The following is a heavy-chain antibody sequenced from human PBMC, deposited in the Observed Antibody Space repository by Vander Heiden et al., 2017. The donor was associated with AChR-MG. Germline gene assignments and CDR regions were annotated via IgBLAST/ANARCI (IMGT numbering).Heavy chain of an antibody. CDR2: ISYDGINK. J-gene: IGHJ4*02. CDR3: ARDSTSAVTTFRPDF. Sequence: QVQLVDSGGDVVQPGGSLRLSCAAAGFTFSNYGMHWVRQTPDRGLEWVAVISYDGINKYYPDSVKGRFTISRDNSKNTVSLQMNSLRSDDTALYYCARDSTSAVTTFRPDFWGQGTLVTVSA. D-gene: IGHD4-17*01. CDR1: GFTFSNYG. V-gene: IGHV3-30*03.